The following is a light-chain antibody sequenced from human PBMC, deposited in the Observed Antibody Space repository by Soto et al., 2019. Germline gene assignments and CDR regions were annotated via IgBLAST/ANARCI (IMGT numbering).Light chain of an antibody. V-gene: IGLV1-47*01. J-gene: IGLJ2*01. CDR3: ATWDDTLNGVV. CDR2: RNN. Sequence: QSVLTQPPSASGTPGQRVTISCSGSRSNIESNYVYWYQQLPVTAPKLFIYRNNERPSGVPDRFSGSKSGTSASLAISGLRSEDEADYYCATWDDTLNGVVFGGGTQLTVL. CDR1: RSNIESNY.